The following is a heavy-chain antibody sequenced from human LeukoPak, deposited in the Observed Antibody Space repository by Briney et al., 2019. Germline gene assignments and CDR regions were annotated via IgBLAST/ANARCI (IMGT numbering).Heavy chain of an antibody. D-gene: IGHD4-17*01. J-gene: IGHJ5*02. CDR2: IYSTGRA. V-gene: IGHV4-4*07. CDR1: VGSLRSYY. CDR3: ARGPTRHDHGDYFNLFDP. Sequence: SESLCLPRAVSVGSLRSYYASGIREPARRGLECGGHIYSTGRASYKHTLKSRVTMSVDTPKKQFSLKLSSVTAADTAVYYCARGPTRHDHGDYFNLFDPWGEGTLVTVA.